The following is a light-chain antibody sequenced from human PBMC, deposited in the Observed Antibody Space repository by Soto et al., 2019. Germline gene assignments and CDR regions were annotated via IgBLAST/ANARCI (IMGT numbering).Light chain of an antibody. J-gene: IGKJ1*01. CDR3: QQYNNWPPEKT. CDR2: GAS. V-gene: IGKV3-15*01. Sequence: EIVMTQSPATLSVSPGERATLSCRASQSVSSNLAWYQQKPGQAPSLLIYGASTRATCIPARFSGSGSGTEFTLTISSLQSEDFAVYYCQQYNNWPPEKTFGQGTKVEIK. CDR1: QSVSSN.